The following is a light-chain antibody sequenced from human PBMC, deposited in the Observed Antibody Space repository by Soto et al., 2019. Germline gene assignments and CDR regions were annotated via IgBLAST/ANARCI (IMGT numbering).Light chain of an antibody. CDR3: SSYTSDTTYV. CDR2: EVS. CDR1: SSDVGGYNY. Sequence: QSALTQPASVSGSPGQSITISCTGTSSDVGGYNYVSWYQQHPGKAPKLMIYEVSNRPSGVSNRFSGSKSGNTASLTISGLQAEDEADYYCSSYTSDTTYVFGTGTQLTVL. J-gene: IGLJ1*01. V-gene: IGLV2-14*01.